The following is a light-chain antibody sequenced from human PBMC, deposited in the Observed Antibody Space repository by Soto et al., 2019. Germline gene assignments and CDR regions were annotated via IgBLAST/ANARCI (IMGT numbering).Light chain of an antibody. CDR3: HQYNNWPPMHT. V-gene: IGKV3-15*01. Sequence: IVMTQSPATLSVFPGERATVSCRASQSISNNLAWLQQKPGQAPRLLIYAASTRATGVPARFSGSGSGTDFTLTISSLQPEDFAVYYCHQYNNWPPMHTFGQGTKLEIK. CDR2: AAS. CDR1: QSISNN. J-gene: IGKJ2*01.